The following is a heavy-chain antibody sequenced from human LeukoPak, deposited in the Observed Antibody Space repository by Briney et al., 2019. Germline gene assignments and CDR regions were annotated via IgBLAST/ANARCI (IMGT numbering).Heavy chain of an antibody. Sequence: ASVKVSCKASGYTFTGYYMHWVRQAPGQGLEWMGRINPNSGGTNYAQKFQGRVTMTRDTSISTAYMELSRLRSDDTAVYYCARVGYSYGYDFDYWGQGTLVPVSS. V-gene: IGHV1-2*06. D-gene: IGHD5-18*01. CDR2: INPNSGGT. CDR1: GYTFTGYY. CDR3: ARVGYSYGYDFDY. J-gene: IGHJ4*02.